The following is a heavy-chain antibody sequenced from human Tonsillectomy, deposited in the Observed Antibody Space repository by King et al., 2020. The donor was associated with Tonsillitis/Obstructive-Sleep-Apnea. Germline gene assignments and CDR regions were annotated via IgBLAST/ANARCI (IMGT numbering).Heavy chain of an antibody. CDR3: VKGGGTMILAGAFDI. V-gene: IGHV3-9*01. D-gene: IGHD3-22*01. CDR1: GFTFDDYA. J-gene: IGHJ3*02. Sequence: VQLVESGGGLVQPGRSLRLSCAASGFTFDDYAMHWVRQAPGKGLEWVSGIRWNSGNIDYADSVKRRFTISRDNAKNSLYLQMNSLRAEDTALYYCVKGGGTMILAGAFDIWGQGTMVTVSS. CDR2: IRWNSGNI.